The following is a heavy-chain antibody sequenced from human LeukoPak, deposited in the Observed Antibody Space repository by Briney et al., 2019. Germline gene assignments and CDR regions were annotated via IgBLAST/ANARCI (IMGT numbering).Heavy chain of an antibody. J-gene: IGHJ4*02. D-gene: IGHD4-17*01. CDR1: GGSISSYY. Sequence: SETLSLTCTVSGGSISSYYWGWIRQPPGKGLEWIGSIYYSGSTYYNPSLKSRVTISVDTSKNQFSLTLSSVTAADTAVYYCASFAPRRYGAPFDYWGQGTLVTVSS. CDR3: ASFAPRRYGAPFDY. V-gene: IGHV4-39*07. CDR2: IYYSGST.